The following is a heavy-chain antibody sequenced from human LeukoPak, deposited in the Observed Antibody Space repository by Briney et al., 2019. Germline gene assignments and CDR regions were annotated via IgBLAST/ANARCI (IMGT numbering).Heavy chain of an antibody. Sequence: GGSLRLSCAASGFTFSDYYMSWIRQAPGKGLEWVSYISSSGSTIYYADSVKGRFTISRGNAKNSLYLQMNSLRAEDTAVYYCARDRLIAAAGTLKISHYYGMDVWGQGTTVTVSS. CDR1: GFTFSDYY. CDR3: ARDRLIAAAGTLKISHYYGMDV. J-gene: IGHJ6*02. V-gene: IGHV3-11*01. D-gene: IGHD6-13*01. CDR2: ISSSGSTI.